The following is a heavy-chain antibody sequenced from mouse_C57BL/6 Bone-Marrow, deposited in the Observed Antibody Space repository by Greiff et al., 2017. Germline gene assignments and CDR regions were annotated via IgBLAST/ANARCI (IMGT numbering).Heavy chain of an antibody. J-gene: IGHJ2*01. CDR3: TTGDGYYPDY. V-gene: IGHV14-4*01. Sequence: VQLQQSGAELVRPGASVKLSCTASGFNIKDDYMHWVKQRPEQGLEWIGWIDPENGDTEYASKFQGKATITADTSSNTAYLQLSSLTSEDTAVYYCTTGDGYYPDYWGQGTTLTVSS. D-gene: IGHD2-3*01. CDR2: IDPENGDT. CDR1: GFNIKDDY.